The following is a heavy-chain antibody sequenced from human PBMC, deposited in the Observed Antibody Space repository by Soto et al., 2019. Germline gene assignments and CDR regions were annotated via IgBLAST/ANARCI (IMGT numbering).Heavy chain of an antibody. CDR2: INPSGGST. CDR1: GYTFTSYY. Sequence: ASVKVSCKASGYTFTSYYMHWVRQAPGQGLEWMGIINPSGGSTSYAQKFQGRVTMTRDTSTSTVYMELSSLRSEDTAVYYCARDTVRVRGVIIQTSFCDYWGQGTLVTVSS. CDR3: ARDTVRVRGVIIQTSFCDY. V-gene: IGHV1-46*01. J-gene: IGHJ4*02. D-gene: IGHD3-10*01.